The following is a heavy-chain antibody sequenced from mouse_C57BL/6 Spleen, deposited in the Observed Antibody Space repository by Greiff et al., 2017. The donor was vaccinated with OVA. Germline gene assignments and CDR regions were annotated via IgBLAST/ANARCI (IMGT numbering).Heavy chain of an antibody. CDR2: ISSGSSTI. D-gene: IGHD2-3*01. V-gene: IGHV5-17*01. J-gene: IGHJ2*01. Sequence: VQLKESGGGLVKPGGSLKLSCAASGFTFSDYGMHWVRQAPEKGLEWVAYISSGSSTINYADTVKGRFTISRDNAKNTLFLQMTSLRSEDTAMYYCARDDDYSDYFDYWGQGTTLTVSS. CDR3: ARDDDYSDYFDY. CDR1: GFTFSDYG.